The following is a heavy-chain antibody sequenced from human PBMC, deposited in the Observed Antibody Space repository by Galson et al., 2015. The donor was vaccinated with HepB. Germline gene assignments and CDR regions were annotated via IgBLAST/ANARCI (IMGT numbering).Heavy chain of an antibody. CDR3: ARDLGGYYDSSGYYEGGAFDI. Sequence: SVKVSCKASGYTFTSYYMHWVRQAPGQGLEWMGIINPSGGSTSYAQKFQGRVTMTRDTSTSTAYMELRSLRSDDTAVYYCARDLGGYYDSSGYYEGGAFDIWGQGTMVTVSS. D-gene: IGHD3-22*01. CDR2: INPSGGST. J-gene: IGHJ3*02. CDR1: GYTFTSYY. V-gene: IGHV1-46*01.